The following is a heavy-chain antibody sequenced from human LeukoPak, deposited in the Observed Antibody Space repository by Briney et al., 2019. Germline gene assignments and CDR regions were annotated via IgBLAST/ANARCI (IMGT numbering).Heavy chain of an antibody. V-gene: IGHV3-30-3*01. D-gene: IGHD6-19*01. CDR3: AREGIPSGWYGLDV. J-gene: IGHJ6*02. CDR2: ISYDGSNK. CDR1: GFTFSSYA. Sequence: GGSLRLSCAASGFTFSSYAMHWVRQAPGKGLEWVAVISYDGSNKYYADSVKGRFTISRDNAKNSVYLHMNRLRVEDTAVYYCAREGIPSGWYGLDVWGQGTTVTVSS.